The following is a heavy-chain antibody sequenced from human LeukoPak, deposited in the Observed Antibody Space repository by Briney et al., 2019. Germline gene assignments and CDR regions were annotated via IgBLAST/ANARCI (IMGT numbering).Heavy chain of an antibody. J-gene: IGHJ4*02. CDR1: GFTLSRYC. Sequence: PGGPLRLSCAPSGFTLSRYCVHCVRQAPEKGPVWVASISRDGSTTSYADSVKGRFSISRDNAKNTLYLQMNSLRAEDTAVYYCARDHTGPQDYWGQGTLVTVSS. CDR3: ARDHTGPQDY. V-gene: IGHV3-74*01. CDR2: ISRDGSTT. D-gene: IGHD4-17*01.